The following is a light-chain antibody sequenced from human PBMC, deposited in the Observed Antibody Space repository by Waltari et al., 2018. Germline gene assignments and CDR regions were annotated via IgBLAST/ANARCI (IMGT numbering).Light chain of an antibody. CDR3: SSYTTSITWV. CDR2: EVS. CDR1: SSAIGAYTY. Sequence: QSALTPPASVSGSPGQSITIPCTGASSAIGAYTYVSWFQQHPGKAPKLMIYEVSNRPSGVSNRFSGSKSGNTASLTISGLQTEDEADYYCSSYTTSITWVFGGGTKLTVL. J-gene: IGLJ3*02. V-gene: IGLV2-14*01.